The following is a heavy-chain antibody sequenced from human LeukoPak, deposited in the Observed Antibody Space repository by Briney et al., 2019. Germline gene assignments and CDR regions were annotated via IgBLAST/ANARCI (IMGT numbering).Heavy chain of an antibody. J-gene: IGHJ4*02. D-gene: IGHD6-19*01. Sequence: SVKVSCKASGGTFSSYAISWVRQAPGQGLEWMGGIIPIFGTANYAQKFQGRVTITADKSTSTAYMELSSLRSEDTAVYYCASSRVRFFDRIAVAVGSDYWGQGTLVTVSS. CDR3: ASSRVRFFDRIAVAVGSDY. V-gene: IGHV1-69*06. CDR2: IIPIFGTA. CDR1: GGTFSSYA.